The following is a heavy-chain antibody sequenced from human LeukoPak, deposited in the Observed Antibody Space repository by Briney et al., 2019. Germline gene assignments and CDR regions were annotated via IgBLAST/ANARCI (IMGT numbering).Heavy chain of an antibody. D-gene: IGHD1-26*01. CDR1: GFTFSSYY. Sequence: GGSLRLSCAASGFTFSSYYMSWVRQAPGKGLEWVSGVNWNGGSTGYADSVKGRFTISRDNAKNSLYLQMNSLRAEDTALYYCARRIVGATNWFDPWGQGTLVTVSS. CDR3: ARRIVGATNWFDP. CDR2: VNWNGGST. J-gene: IGHJ5*02. V-gene: IGHV3-20*04.